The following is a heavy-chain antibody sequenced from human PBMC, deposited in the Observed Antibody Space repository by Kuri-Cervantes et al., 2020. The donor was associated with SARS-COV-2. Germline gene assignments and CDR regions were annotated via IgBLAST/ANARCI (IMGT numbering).Heavy chain of an antibody. CDR2: ISSSGSTI. Sequence: GGSLRLSCAASGFTFSDYYMSWIRQAPGKGLEWVSYISSSGSTIYYADSVKGRFTISRDNAKNSLYLQINSLRGEDTAVYYCARVAGEGPIYYYYMDVWGKGTTVTVSS. J-gene: IGHJ6*03. CDR3: ARVAGEGPIYYYYMDV. D-gene: IGHD2-21*01. V-gene: IGHV3-11*04. CDR1: GFTFSDYY.